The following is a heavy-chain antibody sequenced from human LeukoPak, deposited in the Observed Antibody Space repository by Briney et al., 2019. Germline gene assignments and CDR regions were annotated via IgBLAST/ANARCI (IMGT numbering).Heavy chain of an antibody. Sequence: SVKVSCKASGYTFTGYYMHWVRQAPGQGLEWMGRINPNSGGTNYAQKFQGRVTMTRDTSISTAYMELSRLRSDDTAVYYCAREVAYCGGDCYPQSYYYYYMDVWGKGTTVTVSS. J-gene: IGHJ6*03. D-gene: IGHD2-21*02. V-gene: IGHV1-2*06. CDR1: GYTFTGYY. CDR2: INPNSGGT. CDR3: AREVAYCGGDCYPQSYYYYYMDV.